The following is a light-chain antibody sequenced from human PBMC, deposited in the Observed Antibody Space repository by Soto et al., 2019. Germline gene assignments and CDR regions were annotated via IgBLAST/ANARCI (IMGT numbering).Light chain of an antibody. CDR2: EVS. CDR3: SSYTSSSTSYV. CDR1: SSDVGGYNY. Sequence: ALTQPASVSGSPGQSITISCTGTSSDVGGYNYVSWYQQHPGKAPKLMIYEVSNRPSGVSNRFSGSKSGNTASLTISGLQAEDEADYYCSSYTSSSTSYVFGTGTKVTVL. V-gene: IGLV2-14*01. J-gene: IGLJ1*01.